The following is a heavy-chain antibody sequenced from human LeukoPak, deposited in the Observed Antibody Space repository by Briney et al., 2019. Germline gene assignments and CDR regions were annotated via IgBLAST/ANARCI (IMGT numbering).Heavy chain of an antibody. V-gene: IGHV1-69*13. CDR3: ARVGYYDSSGYFDY. CDR2: IIPIFGTA. CDR1: GGTFSSYA. D-gene: IGHD3-22*01. Sequence: SVKVSCKASGGTFSSYAISWVRQAPGQGLEWMGGIIPIFGTANYAQKFQGRVTITADESTSTAYMELSSLRSEDTAVYYCARVGYYDSSGYFDYWGQGTLVTVSS. J-gene: IGHJ4*02.